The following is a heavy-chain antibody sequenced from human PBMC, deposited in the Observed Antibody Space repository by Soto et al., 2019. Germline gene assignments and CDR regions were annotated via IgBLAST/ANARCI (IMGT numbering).Heavy chain of an antibody. Sequence: EVQLLESGGGLVQPGGSLRLSCAASGFTFSNYAMNWVRQAPGKGLEWVSATSGSGDRTFYADSVKGRFTISRHNSKNMLYLQMNSLRAEDTAVYYCAKDLGFWSGSPGWFAPWGQGTLLTVSS. V-gene: IGHV3-23*01. CDR3: AKDLGFWSGSPGWFAP. J-gene: IGHJ5*02. CDR1: GFTFSNYA. CDR2: TSGSGDRT. D-gene: IGHD3-3*01.